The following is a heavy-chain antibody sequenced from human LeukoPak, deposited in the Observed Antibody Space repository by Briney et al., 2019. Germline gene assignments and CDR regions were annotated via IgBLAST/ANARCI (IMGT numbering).Heavy chain of an antibody. CDR3: ARVWRGRTGSGWYGGRAYYFDY. CDR1: GYTFTSYD. Sequence: ASVKVSCKASGYTFTSYDINWVRQATGQGLEWMGWVNPNSGNTGYAQKFQGRVTMTRNTSISTAYMELSSLRSEDTAVYYCARVWRGRTGSGWYGGRAYYFDYWGQGTLVTVSS. V-gene: IGHV1-8*01. D-gene: IGHD6-19*01. CDR2: VNPNSGNT. J-gene: IGHJ4*02.